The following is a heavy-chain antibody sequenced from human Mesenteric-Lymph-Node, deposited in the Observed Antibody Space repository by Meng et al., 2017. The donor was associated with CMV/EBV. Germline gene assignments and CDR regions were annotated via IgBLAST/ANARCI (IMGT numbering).Heavy chain of an antibody. CDR3: AISSTYYYGMDV. CDR1: GFNFMSYG. CDR2: IYSGGIT. D-gene: IGHD2-2*01. V-gene: IGHV3-66*02. J-gene: IGHJ6*02. Sequence: GESLKISCAASGFNFMSYGMNWVRQAPGKGLEWVSVIYSGGITYYADSVKGRFTISRDNSKSTLFLQMNSLRGEDTAVYYCAISSTYYYGMDVWGQGTTVTVSS.